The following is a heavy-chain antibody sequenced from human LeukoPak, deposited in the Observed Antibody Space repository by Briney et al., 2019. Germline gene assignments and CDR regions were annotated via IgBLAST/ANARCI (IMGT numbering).Heavy chain of an antibody. CDR2: MNPNRGST. Sequence: ASVKVSCKASGYTFTSYDINWVRQATGQGLEWMGWMNPNRGSTGYAQKFQGRVTMTRNTSISTAYMELSSLRSEDTAAYYCARGQFIAVAASDYWGQGTLVTVSS. J-gene: IGHJ4*02. D-gene: IGHD6-19*01. CDR3: ARGQFIAVAASDY. V-gene: IGHV1-8*01. CDR1: GYTFTSYD.